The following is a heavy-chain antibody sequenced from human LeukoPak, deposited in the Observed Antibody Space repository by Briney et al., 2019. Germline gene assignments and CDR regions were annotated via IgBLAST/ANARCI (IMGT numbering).Heavy chain of an antibody. J-gene: IGHJ4*02. CDR1: GGSISSSSYY. CDR2: IYYSGST. Sequence: SETLSLTCTVSGGSISSSSYYWGWIRQPPGKGLEWIGSIYYSGSTYYNPSLESRVTISVDTSKNQFSLKLSSVTAADTAVYYCAGTGIAVAGVDYWGQGTLVTVSS. D-gene: IGHD6-19*01. CDR3: AGTGIAVAGVDY. V-gene: IGHV4-39*07.